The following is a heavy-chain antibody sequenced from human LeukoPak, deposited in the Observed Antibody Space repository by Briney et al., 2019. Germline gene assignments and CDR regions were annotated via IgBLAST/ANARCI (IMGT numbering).Heavy chain of an antibody. V-gene: IGHV4-34*01. CDR1: GGSFSGYY. CDR2: INHSGST. Sequence: SETLSFTCAVYGGSFSGYYWSWIRQPPGKGLEWIGEINHSGSTNYNPSLKSRVTISVDASKNQFSLKLSSVTAADTAVYYCARVTKWDLRSLDYWGQGTLVTVSS. CDR3: ARVTKWDLRSLDY. J-gene: IGHJ4*02. D-gene: IGHD1-26*01.